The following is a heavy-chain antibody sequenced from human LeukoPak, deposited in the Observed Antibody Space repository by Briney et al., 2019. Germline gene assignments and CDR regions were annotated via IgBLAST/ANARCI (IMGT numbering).Heavy chain of an antibody. J-gene: IGHJ6*03. CDR1: GGSISSSSYY. CDR2: IYYSGST. Sequence: SETLSLTCTVSGGSISSSSYYWGWIRQPPGKGLEWIGSIYYSGSTYYNPSLKSRVTISVDTSKNQFSLKLSSVTAADTAVYYCARQQCSSTSCYTPYYYYYMDVWGKGTTVTVSS. CDR3: ARQQCSSTSCYTPYYYYYMDV. D-gene: IGHD2-2*02. V-gene: IGHV4-39*01.